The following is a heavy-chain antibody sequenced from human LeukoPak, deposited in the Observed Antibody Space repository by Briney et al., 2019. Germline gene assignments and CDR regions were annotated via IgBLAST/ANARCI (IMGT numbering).Heavy chain of an antibody. CDR2: TYYRSKWYY. J-gene: IGHJ4*02. V-gene: IGHV6-1*01. D-gene: IGHD2-15*01. Sequence: SQTLSLTCAISGDSVSNNSAAWNWIRQSPSRGLEWLGRTYYRSKWYYEYAVSVKSRITINPDTSKNQFSLQLNSVTPEDTALYFCTRGYSFDCWGQGTLVTVSS. CDR3: TRGYSFDC. CDR1: GDSVSNNSAA.